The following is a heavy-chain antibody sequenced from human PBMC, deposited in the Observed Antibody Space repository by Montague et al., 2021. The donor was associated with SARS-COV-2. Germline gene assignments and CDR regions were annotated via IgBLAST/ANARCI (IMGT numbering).Heavy chain of an antibody. CDR3: ASFTMVRGAPGYGMDV. Sequence: SLRLSCAASGFTFDDYTMYWVRQAPGKGLEWVSLISWDGGRTFYAGSVKGRFTISRDNSKNSLYLQMNSLRAEDTAVYYCASFTMVRGAPGYGMDVWGQGTTVTVSS. V-gene: IGHV3-43*01. J-gene: IGHJ6*02. CDR2: ISWDGGRT. CDR1: GFTFDDYT. D-gene: IGHD3-10*01.